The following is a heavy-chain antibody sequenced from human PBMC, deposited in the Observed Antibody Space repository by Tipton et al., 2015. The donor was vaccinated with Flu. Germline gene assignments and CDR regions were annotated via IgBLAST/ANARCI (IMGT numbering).Heavy chain of an antibody. Sequence: LRLSCSVSGGSISSYYWSWIRQPPGKGLEWIGYVFYTGSTDYNPSLKSRVTISVDTSKNQFSLELISVTAADTAVYYCARIQGGYYGSESYDTWGQGTVVTVSS. V-gene: IGHV4-59*01. CDR2: VFYTGST. D-gene: IGHD3-10*01. J-gene: IGHJ5*02. CDR1: GGSISSYY. CDR3: ARIQGGYYGSESYDT.